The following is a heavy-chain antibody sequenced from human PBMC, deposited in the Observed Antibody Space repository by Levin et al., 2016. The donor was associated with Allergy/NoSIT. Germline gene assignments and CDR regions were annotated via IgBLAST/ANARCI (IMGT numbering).Heavy chain of an antibody. V-gene: IGHV1-18*01. CDR2: ISAYNGNT. CDR3: ARDLQRMVVVAARKQNWFDP. Sequence: WVRQAPGQGLEWMGWISAYNGNTNYAQKLQGRVTMTTDTSTSTAYMELRSLRSDDTAVYYCARDLQRMVVVAARKQNWFDPWGQGTLVTVSS. D-gene: IGHD2-15*01. J-gene: IGHJ5*02.